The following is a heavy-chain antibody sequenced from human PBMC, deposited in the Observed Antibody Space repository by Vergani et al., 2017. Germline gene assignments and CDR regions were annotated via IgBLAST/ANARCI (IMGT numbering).Heavy chain of an antibody. D-gene: IGHD3-10*01. CDR2: IKQDGSEK. J-gene: IGHJ6*02. CDR1: GFTFSSYW. Sequence: EVQLVESGGGLVQPGGSLRLSCAASGFTFSSYWMSWVRQAPGKGLEWVANIKQDGSEKYYVDSVKGRFTISRDNAKNSLYLQMNSLRAEDTAVYYCAGVIVAGMVRGVMRYYYYGMDVWGQGTTVTVSS. V-gene: IGHV3-7*03. CDR3: AGVIVAGMVRGVMRYYYYGMDV.